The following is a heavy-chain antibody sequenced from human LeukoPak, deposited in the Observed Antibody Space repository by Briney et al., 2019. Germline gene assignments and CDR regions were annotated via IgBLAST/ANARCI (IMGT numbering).Heavy chain of an antibody. D-gene: IGHD4-17*01. CDR3: ARNTVTPQSLAIDY. Sequence: PSQTLSLTCAVSGGSISSGGYSWSWIRQPPGKGLEWTGYIYHSGSTYYNPSLKSRVTISVDRSKNQFSLKLSSVTAADTAVYYCARNTVTPQSLAIDYWGQGTLVTVSS. CDR1: GGSISSGGYS. J-gene: IGHJ4*02. CDR2: IYHSGST. V-gene: IGHV4-30-2*01.